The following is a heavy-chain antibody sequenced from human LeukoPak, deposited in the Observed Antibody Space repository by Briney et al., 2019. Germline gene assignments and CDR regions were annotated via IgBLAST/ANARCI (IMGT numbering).Heavy chain of an antibody. D-gene: IGHD6-13*01. V-gene: IGHV3-43*01. CDR3: AKVARNSSWPFFEH. Sequence: GSPRLSCAASGFTLDDNSIYWVRQPPGKGLEWVSLISWNGAATYYADSVRGRFTVSRDNSRKSTFMEMNSLITEDSAMYYCAKVARNSSWPFFEHWGQGTVHSVSS. J-gene: IGHJ1*01. CDR2: ISWNGAAT. CDR1: GFTLDDNS.